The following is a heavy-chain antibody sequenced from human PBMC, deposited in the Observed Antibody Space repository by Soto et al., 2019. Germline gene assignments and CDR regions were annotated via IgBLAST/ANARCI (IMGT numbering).Heavy chain of an antibody. CDR3: AREGILGLFDAYDL. CDR1: VFTSSG. CDR2: ISTHNGNT. D-gene: IGHD3-3*01. V-gene: IGHV1-18*04. J-gene: IGHJ3*01. Sequence: ASVKVSCKASVFTSSGISWVRQAPGQRLEWMGWISTHNGNTIYAQKFQGRVIMTMDTSTTTVYMELRSLRPDDTAVYLCAREGILGLFDAYDLWGQGTMVTVSS.